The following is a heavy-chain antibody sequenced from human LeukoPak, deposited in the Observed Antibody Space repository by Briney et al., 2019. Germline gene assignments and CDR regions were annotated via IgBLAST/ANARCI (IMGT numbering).Heavy chain of an antibody. Sequence: GGSLRLSCAASGFTFSSYAMSWVRQAPGKGLEWVSAISGSGGSTHYADSVKGRFTISRDNSKNTLYLQMNSLRAEDTAVYYCAKDLGSRKLNWFDPWGQGTLVTVSS. CDR3: AKDLGSRKLNWFDP. V-gene: IGHV3-23*01. CDR2: ISGSGGST. CDR1: GFTFSSYA. J-gene: IGHJ5*02. D-gene: IGHD2-15*01.